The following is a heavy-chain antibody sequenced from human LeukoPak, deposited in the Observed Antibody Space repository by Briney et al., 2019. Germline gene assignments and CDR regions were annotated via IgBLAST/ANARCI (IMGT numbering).Heavy chain of an antibody. D-gene: IGHD4-17*01. CDR2: INHSGST. CDR3: ARGLDYRDLTDYFDY. V-gene: IGHV4-34*01. Sequence: SETLSLTCAVYGGSFSGYYWSWIRQPPGKGLEWIGEINHSGSTNYNPSLKSRVTISVDTSKNQFSLKLSSVTAADTAVYYCARGLDYRDLTDYFDYWGQGTLVTVSS. CDR1: GGSFSGYY. J-gene: IGHJ4*02.